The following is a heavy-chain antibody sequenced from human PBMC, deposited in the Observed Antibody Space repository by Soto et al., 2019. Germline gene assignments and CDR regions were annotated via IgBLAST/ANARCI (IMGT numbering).Heavy chain of an antibody. V-gene: IGHV3-23*01. CDR1: GFTFSSYA. Sequence: EVQLLESGGGLVQPGGSLRLSCAASGFTFSSYAMSWVRQAPGKGLEWVSAISGSGGSTYYADSVKGRFTISRDNSNNPLYLQMNSLRAEDKAVYYCAKCISPRPYSYYYGMDVWGQGTTVTVSS. J-gene: IGHJ6*02. CDR3: AKCISPRPYSYYYGMDV. CDR2: ISGSGGST. D-gene: IGHD2-8*01.